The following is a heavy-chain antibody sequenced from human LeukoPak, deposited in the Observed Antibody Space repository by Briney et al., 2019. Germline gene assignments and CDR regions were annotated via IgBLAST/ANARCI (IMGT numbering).Heavy chain of an antibody. CDR1: GGSISSSSYY. CDR2: IYYSGST. V-gene: IGHV4-39*01. Sequence: SETLSLACTVSGGSISSSSYYWGWIRQPPGKGLEWIGSIYYSGSTYYNPSLKSRVTISVDTSKNQFSLKLSSVTAADTAVYYCARQGGSVLHYSDYWGQGTLVTVSS. CDR3: ARQGGSVLHYSDY. D-gene: IGHD5-12*01. J-gene: IGHJ4*02.